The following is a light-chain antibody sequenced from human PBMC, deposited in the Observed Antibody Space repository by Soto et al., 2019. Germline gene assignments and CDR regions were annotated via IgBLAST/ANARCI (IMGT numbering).Light chain of an antibody. Sequence: QSVLTQPPSASGSLGQSVTISCTGTSSDDGGYNYVSWYQQHPGKAPKLMIYEVSQRPSGVPDRFSGYKSGNTASLTVSGLQAEDEADYYCSSYAGSNNTYVFGTGTKLTVL. J-gene: IGLJ1*01. CDR2: EVS. CDR1: SSDDGGYNY. CDR3: SSYAGSNNTYV. V-gene: IGLV2-8*01.